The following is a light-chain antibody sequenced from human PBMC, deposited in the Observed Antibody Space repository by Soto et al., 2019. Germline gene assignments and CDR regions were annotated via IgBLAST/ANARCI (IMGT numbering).Light chain of an antibody. CDR1: QSVLYSSDNKNY. CDR2: WAS. CDR3: QQSYSTWT. V-gene: IGKV4-1*01. Sequence: DIVLTQSPDSLAVALSERATINCKSSQSVLYSSDNKNYLSWYQQKPGQPPRLLIYWASTRESGVPERFSGSGSGTDFTLTISSLQAEDAAVYYCQQSYSTWTFGQGTKVDIK. J-gene: IGKJ1*01.